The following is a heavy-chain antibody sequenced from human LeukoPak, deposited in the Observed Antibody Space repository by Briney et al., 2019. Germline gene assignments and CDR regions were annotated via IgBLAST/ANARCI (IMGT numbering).Heavy chain of an antibody. Sequence: GGSLRLSCAASGFTFSSYGMHWVRQAPGKGLEWVAAISYDGSNKYYADSVKGRFTISRDNSKNTLYLQMNSLRAEDTAVYYCAKDLAAGTGYWGQGTLVTVSS. CDR1: GFTFSSYG. D-gene: IGHD6-13*01. V-gene: IGHV3-30*18. J-gene: IGHJ4*02. CDR2: ISYDGSNK. CDR3: AKDLAAGTGY.